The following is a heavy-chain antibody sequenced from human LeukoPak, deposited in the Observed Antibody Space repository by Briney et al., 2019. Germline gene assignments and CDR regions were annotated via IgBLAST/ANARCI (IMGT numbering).Heavy chain of an antibody. J-gene: IGHJ6*03. CDR1: GFTFRNYR. D-gene: IGHD3-3*01. CDR2: ISSSGSDT. Sequence: PGGSLRLSCAASGFTFRNYRLNWVRQGPGKGLEWVSSISSSGSDTYYADSVEGRFTLSRDNASNSLFLQMDSLRAKDTAVYFCARDQFYDLWSGHYRPCMDVWGKGTTVTVSS. V-gene: IGHV3-21*04. CDR3: ARDQFYDLWSGHYRPCMDV.